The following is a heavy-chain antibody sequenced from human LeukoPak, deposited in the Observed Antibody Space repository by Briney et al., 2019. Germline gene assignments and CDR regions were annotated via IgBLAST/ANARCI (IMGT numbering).Heavy chain of an antibody. V-gene: IGHV4-39*01. J-gene: IGHJ4*02. CDR1: GGSISSSSYY. CDR2: IYYSGST. D-gene: IGHD4-17*01. Sequence: SETLSLTCTVSGGSISSSSYYWGWIRQPPGKGLEWIGSIYYSGSTYYNPSLKSRVTISVDTSKNQFSLKLSSVTAADTAVYYCARLMSGDYEFDYWGQGTLVTVSS. CDR3: ARLMSGDYEFDY.